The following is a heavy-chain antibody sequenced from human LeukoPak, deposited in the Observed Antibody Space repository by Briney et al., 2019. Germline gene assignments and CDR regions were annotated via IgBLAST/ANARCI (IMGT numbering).Heavy chain of an antibody. V-gene: IGHV3-30-3*01. Sequence: GGSLRLSCAASGFTFNSYAMHWVRQAPGKGLEWVAVISYDGSNKYYADSVKGRFTISRDNSKNTLYLQMNSLRDEDTAVYYCAREPMYWGQGTLVTVSS. CDR2: ISYDGSNK. J-gene: IGHJ4*02. CDR1: GFTFNSYA. CDR3: AREPMY.